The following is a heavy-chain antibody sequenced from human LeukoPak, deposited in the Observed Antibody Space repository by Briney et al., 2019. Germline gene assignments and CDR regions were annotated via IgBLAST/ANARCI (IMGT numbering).Heavy chain of an antibody. J-gene: IGHJ4*02. CDR1: GGTFSSYA. CDR3: ARDHGDTAMVSDY. Sequence: ASVKVSCKASGGTFSSYAISWVRQAPGQGLEWMGGIIPIFGTANYAQKFQGRVTITADESTSTAYMELSSLRSEDTAVYYCARDHGDTAMVSDYWGQGTLVTASS. V-gene: IGHV1-69*13. D-gene: IGHD5-18*01. CDR2: IIPIFGTA.